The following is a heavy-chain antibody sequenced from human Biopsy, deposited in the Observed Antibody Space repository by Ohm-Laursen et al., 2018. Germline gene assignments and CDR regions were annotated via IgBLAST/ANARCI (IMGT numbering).Heavy chain of an antibody. Sequence: PGTLSLTCTVSGGSISSYYWSWIRQPPGKGLEWIGYIYYTGSTNYNPSLKSRVTISVDTSMNHLSLRLTSVTAADTALYYCARHAPSYSGSYWRYFDLWGRGTLVTVSS. CDR3: ARHAPSYSGSYWRYFDL. CDR1: GGSISSYY. V-gene: IGHV4-59*08. J-gene: IGHJ2*01. CDR2: IYYTGST. D-gene: IGHD1-26*01.